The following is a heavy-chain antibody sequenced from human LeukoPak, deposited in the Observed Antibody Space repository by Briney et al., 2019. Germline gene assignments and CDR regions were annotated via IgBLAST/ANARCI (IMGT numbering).Heavy chain of an antibody. J-gene: IGHJ4*02. V-gene: IGHV1-3*01. CDR1: GYTFTSYA. CDR2: INAGNGNT. Sequence: ASVEVSCKASGYTFTSYAMHWVRQAPGQRLEWMGWINAGNGNTKYSQKFQGRVTITRDTSASTAYMELSSLRSEDTAVYYCARSSGWYPTLDYWGQGTLVTVSS. D-gene: IGHD6-19*01. CDR3: ARSSGWYPTLDY.